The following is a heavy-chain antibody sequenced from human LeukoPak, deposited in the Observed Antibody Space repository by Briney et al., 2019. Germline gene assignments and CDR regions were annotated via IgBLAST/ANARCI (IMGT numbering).Heavy chain of an antibody. CDR2: INPNSGVT. V-gene: IGHV1-2*06. CDR1: GYSFTGYY. J-gene: IGHJ4*02. Sequence: ASVKVSCKASGYSFTGYYIHWMRQAPGRGLEWMGRINPNSGVTKCAQQFQGRVTMTRDTSITTAYMELRSLRSDDTAVYHCARDGSTSCNPFDYWGQGTLVTVSS. CDR3: ARDGSTSCNPFDY. D-gene: IGHD2-2*01.